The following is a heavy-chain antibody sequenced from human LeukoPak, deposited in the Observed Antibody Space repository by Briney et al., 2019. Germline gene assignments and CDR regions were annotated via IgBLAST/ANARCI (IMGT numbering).Heavy chain of an antibody. CDR3: ARVSSMGTSYYYYGMDV. V-gene: IGHV3-53*01. D-gene: IGHD2/OR15-2a*01. Sequence: PGGSLRLSCAASGFTFSSSWMSWVRQAPGKGLEWVSVIYSGGTTYYADSVKGRFTISRDNSKNTLYLQMNSLRAEDTAVYYCARVSSMGTSYYYYGMDVWGQGTTVTVSS. J-gene: IGHJ6*02. CDR2: IYSGGTT. CDR1: GFTFSSSW.